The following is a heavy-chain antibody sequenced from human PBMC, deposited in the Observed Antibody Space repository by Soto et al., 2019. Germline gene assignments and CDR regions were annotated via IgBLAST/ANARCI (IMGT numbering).Heavy chain of an antibody. CDR2: IIPIFGTA. Sequence: QVQLVQSGAEVKKPGSSVKVSCKASGGTFSSYAISWVRQAPGQGLEWMGGIIPIFGTANYAQKFQGRVTITADESTSTAYMEMSSLRSEDTAVYYCAREALGIQLWAPFDYWGQGTLVTVSS. CDR3: AREALGIQLWAPFDY. CDR1: GGTFSSYA. V-gene: IGHV1-69*12. D-gene: IGHD5-18*01. J-gene: IGHJ4*02.